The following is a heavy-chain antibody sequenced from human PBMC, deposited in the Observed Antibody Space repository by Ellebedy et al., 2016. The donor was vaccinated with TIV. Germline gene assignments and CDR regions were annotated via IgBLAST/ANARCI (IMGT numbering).Heavy chain of an antibody. J-gene: IGHJ5*02. CDR3: AKASPYYYGSGFDP. CDR2: IWYDGSNK. D-gene: IGHD3-10*01. V-gene: IGHV3-33*03. Sequence: GGSLRLXCAASGFTFSDYYMSWIRQAPGKGLEWVAVIWYDGSNKYYADSVKGRFTISRDNAKNSLYLQMNSLRAEDTALYYCAKASPYYYGSGFDPWGQGTLVTVSS. CDR1: GFTFSDYY.